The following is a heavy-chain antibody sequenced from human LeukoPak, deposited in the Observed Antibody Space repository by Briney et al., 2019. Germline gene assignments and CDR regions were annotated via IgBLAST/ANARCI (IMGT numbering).Heavy chain of an antibody. CDR2: IYHSGNT. V-gene: IGHV4-34*01. Sequence: AETLSLTCAVYGGSFSGYYWTWIRQPPGKGLERVGQIYHSGNTNYNPSLKSRATMSVDTSTNQFSPMLTSLTAADTAVYYCARSRDCSGGNCFSWDFDLWGRGTLVTVAS. CDR3: ARSRDCSGGNCFSWDFDL. CDR1: GGSFSGYY. J-gene: IGHJ2*01. D-gene: IGHD2-15*01.